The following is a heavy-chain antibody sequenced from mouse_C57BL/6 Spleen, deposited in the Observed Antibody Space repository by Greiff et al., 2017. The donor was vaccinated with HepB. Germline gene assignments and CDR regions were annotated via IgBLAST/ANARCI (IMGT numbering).Heavy chain of an antibody. J-gene: IGHJ1*03. D-gene: IGHD2-4*01. CDR2: ISSGSSTI. CDR3: ARKVYDYFWYFDV. Sequence: EVKVVESGGGLVKPGGSLKLSCAASGFTFSDYGMHWVRQAPEKGLEWVAYISSGSSTIYYADTVKGRFTISRDNAKNTLFLQMTSLRSEDTAMYYCARKVYDYFWYFDVWGTGTTVTVSS. V-gene: IGHV5-17*01. CDR1: GFTFSDYG.